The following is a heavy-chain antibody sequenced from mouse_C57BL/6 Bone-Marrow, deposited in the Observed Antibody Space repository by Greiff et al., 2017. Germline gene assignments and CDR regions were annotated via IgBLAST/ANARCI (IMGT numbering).Heavy chain of an antibody. CDR2: IYPGSGST. J-gene: IGHJ2*01. Sequence: QVQLQQPGAELVKPGASVKMSCKASGYTFTSYWITWVKQRPGQCLEWIGDIYPGSGSTNYNEKFKSKATLTVDTSSSTADMQLRSLTSEDSAVYYCASHYGSSFDYWGQGTTLTVSS. CDR1: GYTFTSYW. V-gene: IGHV1-55*01. D-gene: IGHD1-1*01. CDR3: ASHYGSSFDY.